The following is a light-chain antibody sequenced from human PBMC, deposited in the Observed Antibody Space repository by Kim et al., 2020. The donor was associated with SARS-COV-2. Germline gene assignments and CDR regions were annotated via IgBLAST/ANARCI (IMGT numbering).Light chain of an antibody. CDR1: QSVASNH. CDR2: GTS. V-gene: IGKV3-20*01. J-gene: IGKJ2*01. CDR3: QQYDNSPYT. Sequence: LSPGGSATLACRASQSVASNHIAWFQQKPGQTPRLLIYGTSSRVTGIPDRFSGSGSGTDFTLTISRLEPEDFAVYYCQQYDNSPYTFGQGTKLEI.